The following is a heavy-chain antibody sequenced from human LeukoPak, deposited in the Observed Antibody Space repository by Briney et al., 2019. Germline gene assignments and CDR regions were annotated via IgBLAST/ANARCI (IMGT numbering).Heavy chain of an antibody. V-gene: IGHV4-59*01. Sequence: PSETLSLTCTVSGGSIGSYYWSWIRQPPGKGLEWIGYIYYSGSTNYNPSLKSRVTISVDTSKNQFSLKLSSVTAADTAVYYCARVIRGATFDYWGQGTLVTVSS. CDR3: ARVIRGATFDY. D-gene: IGHD1-26*01. CDR1: GGSIGSYY. J-gene: IGHJ4*02. CDR2: IYYSGST.